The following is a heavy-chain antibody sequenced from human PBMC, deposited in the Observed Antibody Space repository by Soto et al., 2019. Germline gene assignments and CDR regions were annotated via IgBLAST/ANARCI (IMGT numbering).Heavy chain of an antibody. Sequence: VQLLESGGGLVQPGGSLRLSCAASGFTFSSYGMSWVRQAPGKGLEWVAVISYDGSNKYYADSVKGRFTISRDNSKNTLYLQMNSLRAEDTAVYYCAKDHGGSYYYYGMDVWGQGTTVTVSS. V-gene: IGHV3-30*18. D-gene: IGHD4-17*01. J-gene: IGHJ6*02. CDR3: AKDHGGSYYYYGMDV. CDR2: ISYDGSNK. CDR1: GFTFSSYG.